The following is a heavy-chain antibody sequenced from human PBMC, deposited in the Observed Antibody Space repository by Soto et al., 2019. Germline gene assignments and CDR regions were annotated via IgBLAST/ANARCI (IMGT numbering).Heavy chain of an antibody. J-gene: IGHJ4*02. CDR2: ISSSSSTI. V-gene: IGHV3-48*01. CDR3: ARANYYGSPGDFDY. D-gene: IGHD3-10*01. CDR1: GFTFSSYS. Sequence: EVQLVESGGGLVQPEGSLRLSCAASGFTFSSYSMNWVRQAPGKGLEWVSYISSSSSTIYYADSVKGRFTISRDNAKNSLYLQMNSLRAEDTAVYYCARANYYGSPGDFDYWGQGTLVTVSS.